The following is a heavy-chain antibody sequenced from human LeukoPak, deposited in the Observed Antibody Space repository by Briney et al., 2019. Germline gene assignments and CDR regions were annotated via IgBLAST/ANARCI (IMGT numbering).Heavy chain of an antibody. J-gene: IGHJ5*02. Sequence: SETLSLTCTVSGGSISINNYYWAWIRQPPGKGLEWIGSIYYGENTYYNPSLKSRVTISIDTSKNQFSLKLSSVTAADTAFYFWARKYSPNWYDAGGWFAPGAQEPLVPFSS. CDR2: IYYGENT. CDR3: ARKYSPNWYDAGGWFAP. CDR1: GGSISINNYY. V-gene: IGHV4-39*01. D-gene: IGHD1-1*01.